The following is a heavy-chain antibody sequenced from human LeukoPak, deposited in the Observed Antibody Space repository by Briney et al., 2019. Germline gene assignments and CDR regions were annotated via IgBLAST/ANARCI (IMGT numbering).Heavy chain of an antibody. D-gene: IGHD3-10*01. CDR1: GGSISSSSYY. CDR3: ASSPPSRGYPLPFDAFDI. V-gene: IGHV4-39*01. Sequence: PSETLSLTCTVSGGSISSSSYYWGWIRHPPGKGLEWIGSIYYSGSTYYNPSLKSRVTISVDTSKNQFSLKLSSVTAADTAVYYCASSPPSRGYPLPFDAFDIWGQGTMVTVSS. J-gene: IGHJ3*02. CDR2: IYYSGST.